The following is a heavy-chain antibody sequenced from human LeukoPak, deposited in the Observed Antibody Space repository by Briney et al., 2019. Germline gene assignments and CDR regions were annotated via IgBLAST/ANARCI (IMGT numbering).Heavy chain of an antibody. CDR1: GGSISSSSYY. CDR3: ARDRPPDYGDYVHWFDL. CDR2: IYYSGST. Sequence: SETLSLTCTVSGGSISSSSYYWGWIRQPPGKGLEWIGSIYYSGSTYYNPSLKSRVTISVDTSKNQFSLKLSSVTAADTAVYYCARDRPPDYGDYVHWFDLWGQGTLVTVSS. J-gene: IGHJ5*02. V-gene: IGHV4-39*07. D-gene: IGHD4-17*01.